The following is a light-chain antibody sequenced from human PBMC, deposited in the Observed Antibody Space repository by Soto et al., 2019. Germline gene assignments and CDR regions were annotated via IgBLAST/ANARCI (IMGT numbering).Light chain of an antibody. V-gene: IGKV3-20*01. CDR2: RAS. J-gene: IGKJ1*01. Sequence: EIVLTQSPGTLSLSPGERATLSCRASQSVSSSYLAWYQQKPDQSPRLLIYRASTRATGIPDRFSGSGSGTDFTLTIARLEPEDFAVYYCHQYGSSPQMFGQGTKVEIK. CDR3: HQYGSSPQM. CDR1: QSVSSSY.